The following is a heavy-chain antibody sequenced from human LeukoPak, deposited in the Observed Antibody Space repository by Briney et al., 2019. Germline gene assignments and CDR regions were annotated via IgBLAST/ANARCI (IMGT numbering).Heavy chain of an antibody. V-gene: IGHV3-30*02. CDR2: TRDDASKT. Sequence: PGGFLRLSCTGSGFTFRSYGMHWVRQAPGKGLEWVAYTRDDASKTWYGGSVKGRFTISRDNSKNTLYLHMNSVRGEDTAMYYCANGDCRGGRCSSGAHWGQGTLVTVSS. CDR3: ANGDCRGGRCSSGAH. D-gene: IGHD2-15*01. CDR1: GFTFRSYG. J-gene: IGHJ4*02.